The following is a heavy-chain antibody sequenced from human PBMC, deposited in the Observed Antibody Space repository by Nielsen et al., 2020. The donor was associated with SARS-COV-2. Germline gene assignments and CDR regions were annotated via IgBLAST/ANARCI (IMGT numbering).Heavy chain of an antibody. V-gene: IGHV3-30*03. D-gene: IGHD3-9*01. CDR3: AREGRTKFLDSASYYFGVDV. CDR2: MSYDGTIE. J-gene: IGHJ6*02. CDR1: GFTFNSYV. Sequence: GESLKISCAASGFTFNSYVMHWVRQAPGKGLEWVAVMSYDGTIEYYAESVKGRFTISRDTSQKTLYLQLSSLKTEDTALYYCAREGRTKFLDSASYYFGVDVWGQGTTVNVSS.